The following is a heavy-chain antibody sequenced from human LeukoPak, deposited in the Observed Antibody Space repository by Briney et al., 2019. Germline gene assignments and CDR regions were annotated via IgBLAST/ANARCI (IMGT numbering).Heavy chain of an antibody. CDR2: ISGSGGST. J-gene: IGHJ4*02. Sequence: PGGSLRLSCAASGFTFSSYAMSWVRQAPGKGLEWVSSISGSGGSTYYADSVKGRFTISRDNSKNTLYLQMNSLRAEDTAVYYCAKGRALEVVAALNYWGQGTVVTVSS. CDR1: GFTFSSYA. D-gene: IGHD2-15*01. V-gene: IGHV3-23*01. CDR3: AKGRALEVVAALNY.